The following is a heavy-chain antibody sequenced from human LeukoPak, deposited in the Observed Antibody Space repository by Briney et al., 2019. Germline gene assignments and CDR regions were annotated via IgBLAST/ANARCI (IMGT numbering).Heavy chain of an antibody. J-gene: IGHJ5*02. CDR1: GFTFSSYA. D-gene: IGHD3-10*01. V-gene: IGHV3-23*01. Sequence: PGGSLRLSCAASGFTFSSYAMSWVRQAPGKGLEWVSAISGSGGSTYYADSVKGRFTISRDNSKNTLHLQMNSLRAEDTAVYYCAKGLVRDTQLFGELLLPWFDPWGQGTLVTVSS. CDR2: ISGSGGST. CDR3: AKGLVRDTQLFGELLLPWFDP.